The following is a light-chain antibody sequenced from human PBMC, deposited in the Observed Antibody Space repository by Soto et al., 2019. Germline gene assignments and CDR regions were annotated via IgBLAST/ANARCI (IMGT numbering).Light chain of an antibody. V-gene: IGKV1-33*01. J-gene: IGKJ4*01. CDR2: DAS. Sequence: DIQMTQSPSSLSASVGDRVTITCQASQDISNYLNWYQQKLGKAPKLLIYDASYLETGVPSRLSASGAATDLTCTMSSLQPEDLETYYCQQFDDSPAFGGRTKVEIK. CDR3: QQFDDSPA. CDR1: QDISNY.